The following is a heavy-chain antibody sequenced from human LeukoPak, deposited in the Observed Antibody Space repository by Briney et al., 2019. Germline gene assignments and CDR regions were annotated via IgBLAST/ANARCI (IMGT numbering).Heavy chain of an antibody. D-gene: IGHD2-21*01. V-gene: IGHV3-48*01. CDR1: GFSFSNYN. CDR2: ITSSSSVK. Sequence: PGGSLRLSCIASGFSFSNYNMNWVSQAPGKGLEWISYITSSSSVKQYADYVKGRFTVSRDNAKNSLYLQINSLRAEDTAIYYCARDHVDGGGGYSRRGDYWGQGTLVTVSS. J-gene: IGHJ4*02. CDR3: ARDHVDGGGGYSRRGDY.